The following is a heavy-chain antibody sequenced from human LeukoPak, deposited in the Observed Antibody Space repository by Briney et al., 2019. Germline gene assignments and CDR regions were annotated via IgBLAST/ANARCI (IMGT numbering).Heavy chain of an antibody. CDR2: IHGSVSGSAGST. V-gene: IGHV3-23*01. CDR3: AKGKVNHDGAFDI. J-gene: IGHJ3*02. D-gene: IGHD1-14*01. Sequence: GGSLRLSCAAPGFSFSSYALTWVRQAPGKGLEWVSSIHGSVSGSAGSTYFADSVKGRFTISRDNSKNTLYLQMNSLRTEDTAVYYCAKGKVNHDGAFDIWGQGTMVTVSP. CDR1: GFSFSSYA.